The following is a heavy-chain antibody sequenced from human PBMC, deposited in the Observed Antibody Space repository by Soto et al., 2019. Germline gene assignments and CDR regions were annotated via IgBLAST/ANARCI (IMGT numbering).Heavy chain of an antibody. V-gene: IGHV4-34*01. D-gene: IGHD3-9*01. CDR3: ASRALLRYFGY. CDR2: INHSGST. J-gene: IGHJ4*02. Sequence: LSLTCAVYGGSFSGYYWSWIRQPPGKGLEWIGEINHSGSTNYNPSLKSRVTISVDTSKNQFSLKLSSVTAADTAVYYCASRALLRYFGYWGQGTLVTVSS. CDR1: GGSFSGYY.